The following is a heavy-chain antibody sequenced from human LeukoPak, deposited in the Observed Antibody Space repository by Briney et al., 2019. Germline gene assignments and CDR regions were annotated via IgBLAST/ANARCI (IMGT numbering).Heavy chain of an antibody. CDR2: INSDGSST. V-gene: IGHV3-74*01. CDR1: GFTFSSYW. Sequence: PGGSLRLSCAASGFTFSSYWMHWVRQAPGKGLVWVSRINSDGSSTSYADSVKGRFTTSKDNAKNTLYLQMNSLRAEDTAVYYCARGPGLLLWFGELSSDAFDIWGQGTMVTVSS. J-gene: IGHJ3*02. D-gene: IGHD3-10*01. CDR3: ARGPGLLLWFGELSSDAFDI.